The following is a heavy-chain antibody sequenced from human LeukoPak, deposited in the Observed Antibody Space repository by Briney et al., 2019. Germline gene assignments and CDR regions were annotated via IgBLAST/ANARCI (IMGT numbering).Heavy chain of an antibody. CDR2: IYTSGST. D-gene: IGHD6-19*01. CDR1: GGSISSGSYY. Sequence: PSQTLSLTCTVSGGSISSGSYYWSWIRQPAGKGLEWIGRIYTSGSTNYNPSLKSRVTISVDTSKNQFSLKLSSVTAADTAVYYCARDRHNIAVAGPLYYYMDVWGKGTTVTVSS. CDR3: ARDRHNIAVAGPLYYYMDV. J-gene: IGHJ6*03. V-gene: IGHV4-61*02.